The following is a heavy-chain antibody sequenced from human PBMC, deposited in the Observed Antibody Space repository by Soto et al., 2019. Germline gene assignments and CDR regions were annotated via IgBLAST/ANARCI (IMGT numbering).Heavy chain of an antibody. CDR3: ASGGISVL. D-gene: IGHD6-19*01. CDR2: ISASGSST. Sequence: WVRQAQRKGLECVPDISASGSSTYYADSVKGRFTISRDNAKNTLYLQMNSLSADDTAVYYCASGGISVLWVQGTLVTVSS. V-gene: IGHV3-23*01. J-gene: IGHJ4*02.